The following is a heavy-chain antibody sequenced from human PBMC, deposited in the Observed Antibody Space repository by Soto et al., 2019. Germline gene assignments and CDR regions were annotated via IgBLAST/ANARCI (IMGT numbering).Heavy chain of an antibody. Sequence: VQLLESGGSLVQPGGSLGLSCAGSGFTFANYAMSWVRQAPGKGLEWVSVLSNSGGTTYYADSVKGRFTISRDNFKNTLYLQLDSLRAEDTALYYCVRFEGGASGTYGLDVWGQGTTVTVSS. CDR1: GFTFANYA. V-gene: IGHV3-23*01. CDR3: VRFEGGASGTYGLDV. J-gene: IGHJ6*02. CDR2: LSNSGGTT. D-gene: IGHD3-10*01.